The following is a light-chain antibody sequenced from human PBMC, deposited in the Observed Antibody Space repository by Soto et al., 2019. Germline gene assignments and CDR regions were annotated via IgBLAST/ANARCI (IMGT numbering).Light chain of an antibody. CDR1: ESVRNY. V-gene: IGKV3-11*01. CDR3: QQHETLIT. J-gene: IGKJ5*01. Sequence: DIVLTQSPATLSLSPGEKATLSCRASESVRNYLAWYQQRPGQAPRLLIYDASNRATDIPARFTGSGSGTDFTLTISRLEPEDFAVYYCQQHETLITFGQGTRLEIK. CDR2: DAS.